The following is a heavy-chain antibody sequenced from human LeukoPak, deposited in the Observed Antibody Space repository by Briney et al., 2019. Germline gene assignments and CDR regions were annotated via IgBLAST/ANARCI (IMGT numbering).Heavy chain of an antibody. D-gene: IGHD3-22*01. CDR3: AADSGYYDSSGYAFDI. J-gene: IGHJ3*02. CDR2: ISSSSSTI. CDR1: GFTFSSYA. V-gene: IGHV3-48*01. Sequence: GGSLRLSCAASGFTFSSYAMHWVRQAPGKGLEWVSYISSSSSTIYYADSVKGRFTISRDNAKNSLYLQMNSLRAEDTAVYYCAADSGYYDSSGYAFDIWGQGTMVTVSS.